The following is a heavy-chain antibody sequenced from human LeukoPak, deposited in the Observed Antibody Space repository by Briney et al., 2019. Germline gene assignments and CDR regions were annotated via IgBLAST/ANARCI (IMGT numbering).Heavy chain of an antibody. Sequence: SETLSLTCTVSGGSISSYYWSWIRQPPGKGLEWIGYIYYSGSTNYNPSLKSRVTMSVDTSKNQFSLKLSSVTAADTAVYYCARDRHKYNYDSGGYPPYWGQGTLVTVSS. CDR1: GGSISSYY. CDR2: IYYSGST. D-gene: IGHD3-22*01. J-gene: IGHJ4*02. CDR3: ARDRHKYNYDSGGYPPY. V-gene: IGHV4-59*12.